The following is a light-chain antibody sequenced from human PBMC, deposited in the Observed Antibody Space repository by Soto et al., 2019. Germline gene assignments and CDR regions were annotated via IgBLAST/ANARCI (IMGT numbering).Light chain of an antibody. J-gene: IGKJ1*01. CDR3: QQYNNWPGT. V-gene: IGKV3D-15*01. CDR2: GAS. Sequence: EIVMTQSPATLSVSPGERATLSCRARQSVSSNLAWYQQKPGQAPSLLIYGASTRATGIPARFSGSGSGTEFTLTISSLQSEDFAVYYCQQYNNWPGTFGQGTKV. CDR1: QSVSSN.